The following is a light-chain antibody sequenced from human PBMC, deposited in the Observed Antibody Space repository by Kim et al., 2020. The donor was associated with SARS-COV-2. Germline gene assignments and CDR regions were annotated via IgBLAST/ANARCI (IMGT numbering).Light chain of an antibody. CDR2: DAS. J-gene: IGKJ4*01. Sequence: GDSVTITCRASQSISSWLAWYQQKPGNAPNVLIYDASSLKSGVPSRFSGSGSGTEFTLTISSLQPDDFATYYCQQYNSDSSVTFGGGTKVDIK. V-gene: IGKV1-5*01. CDR3: QQYNSDSSVT. CDR1: QSISSW.